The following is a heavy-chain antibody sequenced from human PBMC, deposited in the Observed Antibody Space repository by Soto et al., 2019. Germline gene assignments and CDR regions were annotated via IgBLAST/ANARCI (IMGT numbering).Heavy chain of an antibody. V-gene: IGHV1-46*01. CDR3: ARVDYQSRAN. D-gene: IGHD2-2*03. CDR2: INPNDGGT. Sequence: QVQLVQSGAEVKKPGASVKVSCKASGYTVTTHHVHWVRQAPGQGLEWVGIINPNDGGTLYAQKFQGRVTITRDTTTCTVYVDLSSLASEVTAVYYCARVDYQSRANWGQGTLVTVSS. CDR1: GYTVTTHH. J-gene: IGHJ4*02.